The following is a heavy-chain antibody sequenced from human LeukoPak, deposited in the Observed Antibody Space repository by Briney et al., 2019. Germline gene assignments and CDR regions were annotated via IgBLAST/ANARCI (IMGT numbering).Heavy chain of an antibody. J-gene: IGHJ4*02. Sequence: ASVKVSCKASGYTFTGCYMHWVRQAPGQGLEWMGWINPNSGGTNYAQKFQGRVTMTRDTSISTAYMELSRLRSDDTAVYYCARVGTVDTAMVTLFGDLYYFDYWGQGTLVTVSS. D-gene: IGHD5-18*01. V-gene: IGHV1-2*02. CDR3: ARVGTVDTAMVTLFGDLYYFDY. CDR2: INPNSGGT. CDR1: GYTFTGCY.